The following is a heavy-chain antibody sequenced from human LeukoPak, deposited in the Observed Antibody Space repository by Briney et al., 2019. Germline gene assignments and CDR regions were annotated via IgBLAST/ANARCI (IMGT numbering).Heavy chain of an antibody. Sequence: PGGSLRLSCATSGFPFSDFSMSWVRQAPGKGPEWISTTNSGGTSTYYAESVKGRFTISRDNSKNTLYLQMRSLRVEDTAVYYCAKQSYARSLGEGGPGTLVSVSS. J-gene: IGHJ4*02. CDR3: AKQSYARSLGE. CDR2: TNSGGTST. CDR1: GFPFSDFS. V-gene: IGHV3-23*01. D-gene: IGHD2-8*01.